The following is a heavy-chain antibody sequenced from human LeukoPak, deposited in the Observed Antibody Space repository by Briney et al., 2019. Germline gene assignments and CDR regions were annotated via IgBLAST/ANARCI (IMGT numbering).Heavy chain of an antibody. D-gene: IGHD6-13*01. CDR3: ARRRYSSSWYKPGGFDP. V-gene: IGHV4-34*01. CDR1: GGSFSGYY. CDR2: INHSGST. Sequence: PSETLSLTCAVYGGSFSGYYWSWIRQPPGKGLEWIGEINHSGSTNYNPSLKSRVTISVDTSKNQFSLKLSSVTAADTAVYYCARRRYSSSWYKPGGFDPWGQGTLVTVSS. J-gene: IGHJ5*02.